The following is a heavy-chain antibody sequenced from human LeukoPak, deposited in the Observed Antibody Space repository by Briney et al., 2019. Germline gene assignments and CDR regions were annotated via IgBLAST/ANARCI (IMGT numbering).Heavy chain of an antibody. D-gene: IGHD3-10*01. CDR3: ARRKYDSGTSCLDY. J-gene: IGHJ4*02. V-gene: IGHV4-39*01. CDR2: TYYNPST. CDR1: GDSINSRNYY. Sequence: SETLSLTCTVSGDSINSRNYYWGWIRQPPGKGLEXIXXXXCXXGTYYNPSTYYNPSLMSRLTISVDTSKKQFSLKMSSVTAADTAVYYCARRKYDSGTSCLDYWGQGTLVTVSS.